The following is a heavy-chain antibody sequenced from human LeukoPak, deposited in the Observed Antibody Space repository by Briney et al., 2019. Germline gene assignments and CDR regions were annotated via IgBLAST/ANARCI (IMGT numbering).Heavy chain of an antibody. Sequence: GGSLRLSCAAPGFTFSSYAMNWVRQAPGKGLEWVAVIPYDGSNKYYADSVKGRFTISRDNSKNTLYLQMNSLRAEDTAVYYCARDHFVAVGGYFDYWGQGTLVTVSS. CDR2: IPYDGSNK. CDR3: ARDHFVAVGGYFDY. V-gene: IGHV3-30-3*01. D-gene: IGHD2-15*01. J-gene: IGHJ4*02. CDR1: GFTFSSYA.